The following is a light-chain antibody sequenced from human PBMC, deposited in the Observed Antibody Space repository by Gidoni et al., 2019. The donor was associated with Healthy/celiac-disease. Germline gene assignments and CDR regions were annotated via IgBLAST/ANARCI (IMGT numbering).Light chain of an antibody. CDR3: QQYGSSPYT. Sequence: IVLTTSPGTLSLSPGERATLSCRASQSVSSSYLAWYQQKPGQAPRLLIYGASSRATGIPDRFSGSGSGTDFTLTISRLEPEDFAVYYCQQYGSSPYTFGQGTKLEIK. CDR1: QSVSSSY. CDR2: GAS. J-gene: IGKJ2*01. V-gene: IGKV3-20*01.